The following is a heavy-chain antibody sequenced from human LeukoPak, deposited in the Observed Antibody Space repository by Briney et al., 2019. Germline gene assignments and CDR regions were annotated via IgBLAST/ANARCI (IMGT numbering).Heavy chain of an antibody. Sequence: ASVKVSCKTSGYTFTSYGLSWVRQAPEQGLEWMGCIITYNGNTYYSQKLQGRVTMTTDTSTSTAYMELRSLRSDDTAVYYCAKTTVTSEEYFYYYMDVWGKGTTVTVSS. CDR2: IITYNGNT. V-gene: IGHV1-18*01. CDR1: GYTFTSYG. D-gene: IGHD4-17*01. J-gene: IGHJ6*03. CDR3: AKTTVTSEEYFYYYMDV.